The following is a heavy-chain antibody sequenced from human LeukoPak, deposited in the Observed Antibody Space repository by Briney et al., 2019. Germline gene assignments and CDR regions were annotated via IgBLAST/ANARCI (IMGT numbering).Heavy chain of an antibody. CDR2: INHSGST. J-gene: IGHJ4*02. CDR3: ARRAGYYPYYFDY. V-gene: IGHV4-34*01. Sequence: PSETLSLTCAVYGGSFSGYYWSWIRQPPGKGLEWIGEINHSGSTNYNPSLKSRVTISVDTSKNQFSLKLSSVTAADTAVYYCARRAGYYPYYFDYWGQGTLVTVSS. CDR1: GGSFSGYY. D-gene: IGHD3-22*01.